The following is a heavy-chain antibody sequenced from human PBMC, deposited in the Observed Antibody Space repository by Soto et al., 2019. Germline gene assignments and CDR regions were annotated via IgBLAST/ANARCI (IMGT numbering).Heavy chain of an antibody. CDR1: GGSFSGYY. V-gene: IGHV4-34*01. Sequence: QVQLQQWGAGLLKPSETLSLTCGVYGGSFSGYYWSWIRQPPGKGLEWIGEINHIGSTKENNPYHKSRVTISVDTSKTQFSLNLSSVTAADTAVYYCARQFKGIAMTDYWGQGTLVTVSS. CDR2: INHIGST. D-gene: IGHD6-13*01. J-gene: IGHJ4*02. CDR3: ARQFKGIAMTDY.